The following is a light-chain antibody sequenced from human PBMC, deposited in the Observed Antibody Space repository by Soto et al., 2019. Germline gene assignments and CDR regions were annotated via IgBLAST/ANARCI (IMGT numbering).Light chain of an antibody. V-gene: IGKV1-9*01. CDR1: QGINIF. Sequence: DIQLTQSPSFLSASVGDRVTITCRASQGINIFLAWFQQKPGKAPNLLISAASTLQSGVPSRFSGSGSETEFTLTITSLQPEDSVTYYCQQRNSYPRTFGQGTKVDIK. J-gene: IGKJ2*01. CDR3: QQRNSYPRT. CDR2: AAS.